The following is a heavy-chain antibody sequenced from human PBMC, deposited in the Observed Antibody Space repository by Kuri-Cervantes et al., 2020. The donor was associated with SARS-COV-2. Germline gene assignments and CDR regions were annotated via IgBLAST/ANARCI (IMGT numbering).Heavy chain of an antibody. J-gene: IGHJ6*03. V-gene: IGHV3-33*01. CDR2: IWYDGSNK. Sequence: GESLKISCAASGFTFSSYGMHWVRQAPGKGLEWVAVIWYDGSNKYYADSVKGRFTISRDNSKNTQYLQMNSLRAEDTAVYYCARAQPLALGNMDVWGKGTTVTVSS. D-gene: IGHD2-2*01. CDR3: ARAQPLALGNMDV. CDR1: GFTFSSYG.